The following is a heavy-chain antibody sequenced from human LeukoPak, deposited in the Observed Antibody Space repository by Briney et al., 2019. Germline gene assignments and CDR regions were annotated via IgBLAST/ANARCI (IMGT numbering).Heavy chain of an antibody. J-gene: IGHJ5*02. D-gene: IGHD2-2*01. CDR2: IWYDGSNK. CDR3: ARGYCSSTSCVWFDP. Sequence: PGRSPRLSCAASGFTFSSYGMHWVRQAPGKGLEWVAVIWYDGSNKYYADSVKGRFTISRDNSKNTLYLQMNSLRAEDTAVYYCARGYCSSTSCVWFDPWGQGTLVTVSS. V-gene: IGHV3-33*01. CDR1: GFTFSSYG.